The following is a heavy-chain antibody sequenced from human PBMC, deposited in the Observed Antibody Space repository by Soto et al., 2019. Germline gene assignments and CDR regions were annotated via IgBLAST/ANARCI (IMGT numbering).Heavy chain of an antibody. V-gene: IGHV3-23*01. D-gene: IGHD3-10*01. CDR3: AQGSYYLGWFDP. Sequence: PGGSLRLSCAASGFTFSSYAMSWVRQAPGKGLEWVSAISGSGGSTYYADPVKGRFTISRDNSKNTLYLQMNSLRAEDTAVYYCAQGSYYLGWFDPWGQGTLVTVSS. CDR2: ISGSGGST. J-gene: IGHJ5*02. CDR1: GFTFSSYA.